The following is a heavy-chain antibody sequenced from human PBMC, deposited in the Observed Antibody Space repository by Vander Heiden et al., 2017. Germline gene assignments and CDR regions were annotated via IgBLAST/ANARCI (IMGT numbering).Heavy chain of an antibody. CDR1: GFTFRRYS. CDR3: AGDMMLGAARRGGIGMDV. J-gene: IGHJ6*02. CDR2: ISSSSSDI. Sequence: EVQLVESGGGLVKPGGSLRLSCAASGFTFRRYSMNWVRQAPGEGLEWVSSISSSSSDIYDADTGKGRFTISRDNAKNALYLQMNSLRAEDTAVYYCAGDMMLGAARRGGIGMDVWGQGTTVTVSS. D-gene: IGHD1-26*01. V-gene: IGHV3-21*01.